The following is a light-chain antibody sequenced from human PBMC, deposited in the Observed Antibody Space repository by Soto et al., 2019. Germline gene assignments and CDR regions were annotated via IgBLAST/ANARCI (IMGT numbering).Light chain of an antibody. V-gene: IGKV2-28*01. CDR3: MQSLETPWT. J-gene: IGKJ1*01. Sequence: DIVMTQSPLSLPVTPGEAASISCRSSQSLLHSNGYNYVDWYLQKAGQSPHLLIYLGSNRASGVPDRFSGSGSVTYFTLKISRVEAEDVGVYYCMQSLETPWTVGQGTKVDIK. CDR1: QSLLHSNGYNY. CDR2: LGS.